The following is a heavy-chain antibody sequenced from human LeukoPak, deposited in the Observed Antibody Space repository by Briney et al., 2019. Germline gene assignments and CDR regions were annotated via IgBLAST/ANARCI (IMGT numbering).Heavy chain of an antibody. V-gene: IGHV3-74*01. D-gene: IGHD4-23*01. Sequence: GGSLRLSCAASEFTFSTYWMHWVRQAPGKGLVWVPRINSDGSSTNYADSVKGRFTISRDNAKNTLYLQMNSLSTEDTAVYYCASGYSSDYGGNVYWGRGTLVTVSS. CDR2: INSDGSST. J-gene: IGHJ4*02. CDR3: ASGYSSDYGGNVY. CDR1: EFTFSTYW.